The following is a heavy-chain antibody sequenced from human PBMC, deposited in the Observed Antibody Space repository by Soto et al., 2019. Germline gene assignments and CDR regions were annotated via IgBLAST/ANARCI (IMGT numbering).Heavy chain of an antibody. Sequence: GLDLEWLALIYWDDDKRYSPSLKSRLTITKDTSKNQVVLTMTNMDPVDTATYYCAHSSRGFPSFDYWGQGTLVTVSS. J-gene: IGHJ4*02. V-gene: IGHV2-5*02. CDR2: IYWDDDK. CDR3: AHSSRGFPSFDY. D-gene: IGHD5-12*01.